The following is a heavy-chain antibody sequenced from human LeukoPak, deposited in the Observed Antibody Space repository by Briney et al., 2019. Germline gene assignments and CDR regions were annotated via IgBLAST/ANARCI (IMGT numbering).Heavy chain of an antibody. CDR1: GFTFSSYG. CDR2: ISYDGSNK. Sequence: GGSLRLSCAASGFTFSSYGMHWVRQAPGKGLEWVAVISYDGSNKYYADPVKGRFTISRDNSKNTLYLQMNSLRAEDTAVYYCAKSPIWFGEPDYGMDVWGKGTTVTVSS. V-gene: IGHV3-30*18. D-gene: IGHD3-10*01. CDR3: AKSPIWFGEPDYGMDV. J-gene: IGHJ6*04.